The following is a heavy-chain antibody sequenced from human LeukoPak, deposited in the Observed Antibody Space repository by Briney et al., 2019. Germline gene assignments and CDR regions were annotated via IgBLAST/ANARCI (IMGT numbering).Heavy chain of an antibody. V-gene: IGHV4-61*02. CDR1: GGSISSGSYY. CDR2: IYTSGST. D-gene: IGHD3-3*01. J-gene: IGHJ6*03. Sequence: SETLSLTCTVSGGSISSGSYYWSWIRQPAGKGLEWIGRIYTSGSTNYNPSLKSRVTISVDTSKNQFSLKLSSVTAADTAVYYCAREETYYDFWSGYPGDYYYYMDVWGKGTTVTVSS. CDR3: AREETYYDFWSGYPGDYYYYMDV.